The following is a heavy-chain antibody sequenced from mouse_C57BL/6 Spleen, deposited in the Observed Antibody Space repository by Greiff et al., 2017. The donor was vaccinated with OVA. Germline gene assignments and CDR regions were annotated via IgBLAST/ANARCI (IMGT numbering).Heavy chain of an antibody. CDR3: ARSESNQRQFDV. CDR2: INPYNGGT. CDR1: GYTFTDYY. Sequence: VQLQQSGPVLVKPGASVKMSCKASGYTFTDYYLNWVKQSHGKSLEWIGVINPYNGGTSYNQKFKGKATSTVDKSSSTAYMELNSLTSEDSAVYYSARSESNQRQFDVWGTGTTDTVSS. D-gene: IGHD2-5*01. J-gene: IGHJ1*03. V-gene: IGHV1-19*01.